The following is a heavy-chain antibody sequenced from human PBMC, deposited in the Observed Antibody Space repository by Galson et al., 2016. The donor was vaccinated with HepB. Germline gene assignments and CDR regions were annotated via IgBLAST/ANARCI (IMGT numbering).Heavy chain of an antibody. J-gene: IGHJ6*02. V-gene: IGHV3-15*07. CDR3: ATDLTTVPAPLYGFDV. CDR1: GFSFNDAW. CDR2: IKSKGDGGTP. D-gene: IGHD2-2*01. Sequence: SLRLSCAASGFSFNDAWMNWVRQAPGKGLEWVGRIKSKGDGGTPDYAAPVRGRFTISRDDSQNTAYLQMKSLKAEDTAVYYCATDLTTVPAPLYGFDVWGQGTTVTVAS.